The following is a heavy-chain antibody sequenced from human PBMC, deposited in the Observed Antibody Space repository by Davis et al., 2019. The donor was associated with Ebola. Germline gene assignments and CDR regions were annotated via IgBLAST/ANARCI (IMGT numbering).Heavy chain of an antibody. CDR3: ARDPWGMEKDS. CDR2: SYPSNGNT. Sequence: ASVKVSCKASGYTFTSYGITWVRQAPGQGLEWMGWSYPSNGNTHYAQKLQGRVSMTADTSTSTAYVELRSLRSDDTAVYYCARDPWGMEKDSWGQGTLVTISS. CDR1: GYTFTSYG. V-gene: IGHV1-18*01. J-gene: IGHJ5*02. D-gene: IGHD3-16*01.